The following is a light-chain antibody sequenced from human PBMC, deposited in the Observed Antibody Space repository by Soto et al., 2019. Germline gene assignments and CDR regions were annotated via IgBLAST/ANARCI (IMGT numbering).Light chain of an antibody. Sequence: DIQMTQSPSSLSASVGDRVTITCRASQSISSYLNWYQQKPGKAPKLLIYAASSLQSGVPSRFSGSGSGTDFTLTISSLQPEDFATYYCQQSYSTSSITFGQGIRLEIK. J-gene: IGKJ5*01. CDR3: QQSYSTSSIT. CDR2: AAS. CDR1: QSISSY. V-gene: IGKV1-39*01.